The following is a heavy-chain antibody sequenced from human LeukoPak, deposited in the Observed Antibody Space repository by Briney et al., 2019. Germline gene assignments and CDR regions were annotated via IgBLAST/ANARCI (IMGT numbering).Heavy chain of an antibody. CDR3: ARDLGLRGST. Sequence: TGGSLRLSCEASGLTFSNSWMHWVRQIPGKGLVWVSRMYGDMRDTSYADSVKGRFTISRDNAKNTVYLQMNSLRGEDTAVYYCARDLGLRGSTWGQGTLVTVSS. J-gene: IGHJ5*02. V-gene: IGHV3-74*01. CDR1: GLTFSNSW. CDR2: MYGDMRDT. D-gene: IGHD5-12*01.